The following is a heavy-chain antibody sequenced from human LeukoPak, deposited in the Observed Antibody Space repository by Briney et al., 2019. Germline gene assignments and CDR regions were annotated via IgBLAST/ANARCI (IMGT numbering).Heavy chain of an antibody. CDR3: ARDGTAAGLYFDL. D-gene: IGHD6-13*01. CDR2: IEQDGGEK. CDR1: GFTFSSYW. Sequence: PGGSLRLSCAVSGFTFSSYWMNWVRQAPGKGLEWVASIEQDGGEKSYVDSVKGRFTISRDNAKNSLYLQMSSLRAEDTAVYYCARDGTAAGLYFDLWGQGTLVTVSS. V-gene: IGHV3-7*01. J-gene: IGHJ4*01.